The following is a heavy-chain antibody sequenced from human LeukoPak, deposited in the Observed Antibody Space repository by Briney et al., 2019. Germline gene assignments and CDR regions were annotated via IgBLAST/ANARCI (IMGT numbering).Heavy chain of an antibody. CDR3: ARCGDILTGYYTGHDY. Sequence: ASVKVSCKVSGYTLTELSMHWVRQAPGKGLEWMGWISAYNGNTNYAQKLQGRVTMTTDTSTSTAYMELRSLRSDDTAVYYCARCGDILTGYYTGHDYWGQGTLDTVSS. V-gene: IGHV1-18*01. D-gene: IGHD3-9*01. J-gene: IGHJ4*02. CDR2: ISAYNGNT. CDR1: GYTLTELS.